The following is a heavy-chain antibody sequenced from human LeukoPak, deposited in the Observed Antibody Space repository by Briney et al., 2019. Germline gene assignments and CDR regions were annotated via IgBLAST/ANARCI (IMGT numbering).Heavy chain of an antibody. CDR3: AREIDDAFDI. D-gene: IGHD3-22*01. CDR2: ISNSSSYI. Sequence: GGSLRLSCAASGFTFSSYSMNWVRQAPGKGLEWVSSISNSSSYIYYADSVKVRFTISRDNAKNSLYLEMNSLGGEDTGVYSCAREIDDAFDIWGQRTMVTVSS. J-gene: IGHJ3*02. V-gene: IGHV3-21*01. CDR1: GFTFSSYS.